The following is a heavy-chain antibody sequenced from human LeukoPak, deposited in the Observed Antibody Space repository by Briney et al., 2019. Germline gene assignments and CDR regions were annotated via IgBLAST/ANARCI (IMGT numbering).Heavy chain of an antibody. CDR2: ISAYNGNT. D-gene: IGHD5-18*01. CDR1: GYTFTSYG. CDR3: ATGGYSYGYRLRRYYYYGMDV. J-gene: IGHJ6*02. Sequence: ASVKVSCKASGYTFTSYGISWVRQAPGQGLEWMGWISAYNGNTNYAQKLQGRVTMTTDTSTSTAYMELRSLRSDDTAVYYCATGGYSYGYRLRRYYYYGMDVWGQGTTVTVSS. V-gene: IGHV1-18*01.